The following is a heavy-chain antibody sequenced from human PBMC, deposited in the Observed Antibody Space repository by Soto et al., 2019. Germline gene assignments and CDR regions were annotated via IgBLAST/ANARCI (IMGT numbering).Heavy chain of an antibody. CDR1: GGTFSSYS. Sequence: SVKVSCKASGGTFSSYSISWVRQAPGQGLEWMGGIIPIFGTANYAQKFQGRVTITADESTSTAYMELSSLRSEDTAVYYCARGVVPAALGAFDIWGQGTMVTVSS. CDR3: ARGVVPAALGAFDI. D-gene: IGHD2-2*01. V-gene: IGHV1-69*13. J-gene: IGHJ3*02. CDR2: IIPIFGTA.